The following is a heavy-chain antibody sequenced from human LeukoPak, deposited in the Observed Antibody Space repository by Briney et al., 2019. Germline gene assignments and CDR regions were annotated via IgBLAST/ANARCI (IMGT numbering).Heavy chain of an antibody. J-gene: IGHJ4*02. CDR1: GFTFSGYA. CDR3: VRDRVVVTATFDC. Sequence: GGSLRLSCSASGFTFSGYAMHWVRQAPGKGLEYVSGIPSNGGTTYYADSVKGRFTISRDNSKNTLYLQMSSPRAEDTAVYFCVRDRVVVTATFDCWGQGTLVTVSS. CDR2: IPSNGGTT. V-gene: IGHV3-64D*06. D-gene: IGHD2-21*02.